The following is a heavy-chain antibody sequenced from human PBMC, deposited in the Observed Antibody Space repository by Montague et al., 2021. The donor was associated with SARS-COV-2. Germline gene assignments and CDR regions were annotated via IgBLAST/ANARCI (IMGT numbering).Heavy chain of an antibody. CDR2: IYYSGST. CDR1: GGSISTYY. D-gene: IGHD2-21*02. J-gene: IGHJ3*02. CDR3: ARHGPFVVVTAIHDTFDI. V-gene: IGHV4-59*08. Sequence: SETLSLTCTVSGGSISTYYWSWIRQPPGKGLEWIGYIYYSGSTNYNPSLKSRVTISVDTSKNQFSLKLSSVTAADTAVYYCARHGPFVVVTAIHDTFDIWGQGTMVNVSS.